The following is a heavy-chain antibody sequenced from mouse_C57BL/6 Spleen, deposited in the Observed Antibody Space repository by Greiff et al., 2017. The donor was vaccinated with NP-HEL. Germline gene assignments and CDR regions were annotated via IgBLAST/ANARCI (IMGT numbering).Heavy chain of an antibody. J-gene: IGHJ1*03. CDR3: ARRVYYDSWYCGG. CDR1: GYTFTTYW. V-gene: IGHV1-69*01. CDR2: IDPSDSYT. Sequence: QVQLQQPGAELVMPGASVKLSCKASGYTFTTYWMHWVKQRPGQGLEWIGEIDPSDSYTNYNQKFKGKSTLTVDKSSSTAYMQLSSLTSEDSAVSYCARRVYYDSWYCGGWGTGTTVTVAS. D-gene: IGHD1-1*01.